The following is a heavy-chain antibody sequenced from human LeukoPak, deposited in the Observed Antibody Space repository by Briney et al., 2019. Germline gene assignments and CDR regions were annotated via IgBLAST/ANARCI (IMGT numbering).Heavy chain of an antibody. CDR2: IHTSGST. CDR1: GGSITSYY. D-gene: IGHD4-17*01. J-gene: IGHJ5*02. Sequence: SETLSLTCTVSGGSITSYYWSWIRQPAGKGLEWIGRIHTSGSTSYNPSLKSRVTMSVDTSKNQFSLKLSSVTAADTAVYYCARSPQGTATTANWLDPWGQGTLVTVSS. V-gene: IGHV4-4*07. CDR3: ARSPQGTATTANWLDP.